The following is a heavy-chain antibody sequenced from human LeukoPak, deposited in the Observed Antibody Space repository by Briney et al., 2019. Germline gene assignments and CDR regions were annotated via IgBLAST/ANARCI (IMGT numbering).Heavy chain of an antibody. V-gene: IGHV4-38-2*01. CDR2: FYHSEST. J-gene: IGHJ5*02. CDR3: ARARGLGIADEYNGFDT. CDR1: GYSISSGYY. Sequence: PSETLSLTCAVSGYSISSGYYWGWIPQPPGKGLEWIGSFYHSESTYYNPSLKGRVTTSVDTSKNQLSLKLSSVTAADTAVYYCARARGLGIADEYNGFDTWGEGTLVTVSS. D-gene: IGHD6-13*01.